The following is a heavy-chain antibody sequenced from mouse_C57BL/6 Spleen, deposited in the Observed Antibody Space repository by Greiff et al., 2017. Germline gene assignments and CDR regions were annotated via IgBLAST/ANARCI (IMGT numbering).Heavy chain of an antibody. CDR3: ARWDYDYDGGYAMDY. D-gene: IGHD2-4*01. CDR1: GYTFTDYN. Sequence: EVQLQQSGPELVKPGASVKIPCKASGYTFTDYNMDWVKQSPGKSLEWIGDINPNNGGTIYNQKFKGKATLTVDKSSSTAYMGLRSLTSEDTAVYYCARWDYDYDGGYAMDYWGQGTSVTVSS. J-gene: IGHJ4*01. V-gene: IGHV1-18*01. CDR2: INPNNGGT.